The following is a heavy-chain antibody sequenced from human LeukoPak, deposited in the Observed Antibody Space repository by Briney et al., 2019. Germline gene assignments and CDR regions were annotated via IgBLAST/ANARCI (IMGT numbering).Heavy chain of an antibody. CDR2: ISSSSTTI. J-gene: IGHJ5*02. Sequence: GGSLRLSCAASGFTFSSYAMSWVRQAPGKGLEWVSSISSSSTTIYYADSVKGRFNISRDNSKNTLYLQMNSLRAEDTAVYYCAKLIMIVLDNWFDPWGQGTLVTVSS. CDR1: GFTFSSYA. D-gene: IGHD3-22*01. V-gene: IGHV3-23*01. CDR3: AKLIMIVLDNWFDP.